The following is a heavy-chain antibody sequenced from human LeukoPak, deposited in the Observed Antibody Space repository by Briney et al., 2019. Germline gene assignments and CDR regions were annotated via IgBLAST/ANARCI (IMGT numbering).Heavy chain of an antibody. J-gene: IGHJ4*02. D-gene: IGHD3-16*01. CDR3: ATSYSDYFRWDY. Sequence: PSETLSLTCTVSGDSISSYYGSWIRQPPGKGLEWIGYVYYSGSANYNPSLKSRVTIFVDTSKSQFSLVASSVTAADTAVYYCATSYSDYFRWDYCGQGALVTVSS. V-gene: IGHV4-59*01. CDR2: VYYSGSA. CDR1: GDSISSYY.